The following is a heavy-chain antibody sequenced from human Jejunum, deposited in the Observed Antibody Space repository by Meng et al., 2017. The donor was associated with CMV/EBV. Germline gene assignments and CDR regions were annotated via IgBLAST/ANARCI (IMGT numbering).Heavy chain of an antibody. J-gene: IGHJ4*02. D-gene: IGHD1-26*01. V-gene: IGHV1-2*02. Sequence: SEYTFTDYYMHWVRQAPGQGLEWMGWINPQTGDTNYAPKFQGRVTMTRDMSINTVYMEVTRLRSDDTAVYYCAKDAGSFLDYYFDYWGQGTLVTVSS. CDR1: EYTFTDYY. CDR2: INPQTGDT. CDR3: AKDAGSFLDYYFDY.